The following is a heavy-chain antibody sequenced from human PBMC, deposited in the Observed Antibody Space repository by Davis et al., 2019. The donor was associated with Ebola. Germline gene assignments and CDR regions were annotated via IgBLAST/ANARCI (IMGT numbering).Heavy chain of an antibody. CDR2: ISSSSSYI. J-gene: IGHJ6*02. CDR1: GFTFSSYS. D-gene: IGHD6-13*01. CDR3: ASPGGEYSSSWYPKARYYYYGMDV. Sequence: PGGSLRLSCAASGFTFSSYSMNWVRQAPGKGLEWVSSISSSSSYIYYADSVKGRFTISRDNAKNSLYLQMNSLRDEDTAVYYCASPGGEYSSSWYPKARYYYYGMDVWGQGTTVTVSS. V-gene: IGHV3-21*01.